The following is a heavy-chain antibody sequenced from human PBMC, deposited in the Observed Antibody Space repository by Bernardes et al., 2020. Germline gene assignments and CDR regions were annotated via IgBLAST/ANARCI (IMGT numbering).Heavy chain of an antibody. CDR2: ISGSGGST. D-gene: IGHD6-19*01. Sequence: VWSLRLSCAASGFTFSSYAMSWVRQAPGQGLEWVSAISGSGGSTYYADSVKGRFTISRDNSKNTLYLQMNSLRAEDTAVYYCAKAKSSIAVAGGADYWGQGTLVTVSS. J-gene: IGHJ4*02. V-gene: IGHV3-23*01. CDR1: GFTFSSYA. CDR3: AKAKSSIAVAGGADY.